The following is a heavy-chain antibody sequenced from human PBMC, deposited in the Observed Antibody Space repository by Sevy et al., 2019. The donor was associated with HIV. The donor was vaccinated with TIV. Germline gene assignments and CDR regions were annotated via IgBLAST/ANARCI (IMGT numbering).Heavy chain of an antibody. CDR3: AKVPSYCSGGSCDAFDI. J-gene: IGHJ3*02. Sequence: GGSLRLSCAASGFTFSSYGMHWVRQAPGKGLEWVAVITYDGSNKYYADSVKGGFTISRDNSKNTLYLQMNSLRAEDTAVYYCAKVPSYCSGGSCDAFDIWGQGTMVTVSS. CDR2: ITYDGSNK. CDR1: GFTFSSYG. D-gene: IGHD2-15*01. V-gene: IGHV3-30*18.